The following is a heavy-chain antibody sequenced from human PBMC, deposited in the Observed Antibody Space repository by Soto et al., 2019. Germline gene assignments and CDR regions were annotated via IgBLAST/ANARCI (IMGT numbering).Heavy chain of an antibody. Sequence: GDSLKISCKGSGYSFTSYWIGWVRQMPGKGLEWMGIIYPGDSDTRYSPSFQGQVTISADKSISTAYLQWSSLKASETAMYYCASLHQASKMSYYYYGMDVWGQGTTVTVSS. CDR1: GYSFTSYW. V-gene: IGHV5-51*01. J-gene: IGHJ6*02. CDR3: ASLHQASKMSYYYYGMDV. D-gene: IGHD4-4*01. CDR2: IYPGDSDT.